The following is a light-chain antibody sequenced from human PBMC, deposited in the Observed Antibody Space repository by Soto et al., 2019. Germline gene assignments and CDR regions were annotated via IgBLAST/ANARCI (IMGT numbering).Light chain of an antibody. CDR1: PSVSGSN. Sequence: EIVLTQSPGTLSLSPGERATLSCRASPSVSGSNLAWYQQKPGQAPRLLIYDASNRATGIPARFSGSGSGTDFTLTISSLEPEDFAVYYCQQRSNWPPATFGQGTKVDIK. CDR3: QQRSNWPPAT. J-gene: IGKJ1*01. V-gene: IGKV3-11*01. CDR2: DAS.